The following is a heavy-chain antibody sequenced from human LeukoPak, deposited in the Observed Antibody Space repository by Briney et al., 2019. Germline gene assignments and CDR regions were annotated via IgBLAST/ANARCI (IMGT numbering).Heavy chain of an antibody. D-gene: IGHD2-21*01. Sequence: PSETLSLTCAVSGGSISSGGYYWSWIRQPPGKGLEWIGEINHSGSTNYNPSLKSRVTISVDTSKNQFSLKLSSVTAADTAVYYCAREREKIYSCWGQGTLVTVSS. V-gene: IGHV4-34*01. J-gene: IGHJ4*02. CDR2: INHSGST. CDR1: GGSISSGGYY. CDR3: AREREKIYSC.